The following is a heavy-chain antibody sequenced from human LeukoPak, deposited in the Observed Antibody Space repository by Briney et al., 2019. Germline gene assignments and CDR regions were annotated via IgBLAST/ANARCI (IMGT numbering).Heavy chain of an antibody. CDR2: ISAYNGNT. Sequence: GASVRVSCKASGYTFTSYGISWVRQAPGQGLEWMGWISAYNGNTNYAQKLQGRVTMTTDTSTSTAYMELRSLRSDDTAVYYCARGLVGATSTAYYYYYYMDVWGKGTTVTVSS. J-gene: IGHJ6*03. CDR1: GYTFTSYG. D-gene: IGHD1-26*01. CDR3: ARGLVGATSTAYYYYYYMDV. V-gene: IGHV1-18*01.